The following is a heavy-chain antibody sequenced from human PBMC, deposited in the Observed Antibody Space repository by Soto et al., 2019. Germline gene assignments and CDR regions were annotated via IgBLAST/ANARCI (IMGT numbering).Heavy chain of an antibody. J-gene: IGHJ6*02. CDR3: ARGIAIYYGMDV. CDR2: IYSGGST. D-gene: IGHD3-10*01. V-gene: IGHV3-53*04. CDR1: GFTVSSNY. Sequence: EVQLVESGGGLVQPGGSLRLSCAASGFTVSSNYMSWVRQAPGKGLEWVSVIYSGGSTYYADSVKGRFTISRHNSNNTLYLQLNSLRAADTAVYYCARGIAIYYGMDVWGQGTPVTVS.